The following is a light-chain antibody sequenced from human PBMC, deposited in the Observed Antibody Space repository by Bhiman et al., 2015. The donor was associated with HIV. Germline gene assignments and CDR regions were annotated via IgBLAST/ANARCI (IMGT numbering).Light chain of an antibody. Sequence: QSVLTQPPSMSGAPGQRVTISCTGNSSNIGAGYDVHWYQHLPGTAPKVLIYAYTNRPSGVPARFSGSKSGNTASLTVSGLQDEDEADYYCSSYGGTTNWGAFGGGTKLTVL. V-gene: IGLV1-40*01. CDR3: SSYGGTTNWGA. J-gene: IGLJ2*01. CDR2: AYT. CDR1: SSNIGAGYD.